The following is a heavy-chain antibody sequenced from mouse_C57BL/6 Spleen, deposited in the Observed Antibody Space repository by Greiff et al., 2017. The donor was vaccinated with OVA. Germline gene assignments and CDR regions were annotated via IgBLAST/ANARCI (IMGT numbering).Heavy chain of an antibody. CDR3: ARSPIYYDYDVVDY. CDR2: IYPGDGDT. V-gene: IGHV1-82*01. CDR1: GYAFSSSW. J-gene: IGHJ2*01. D-gene: IGHD2-4*01. Sequence: QVQLQQSGPELVKPGASVKISCKASGYAFSSSWMNWVKQRPGKGLEWIGRIYPGDGDTNYKGKFKGKATLTADKSSSTAYMQLSSLTSEDSAVYFYARSPIYYDYDVVDYWGQGTTLTVSS.